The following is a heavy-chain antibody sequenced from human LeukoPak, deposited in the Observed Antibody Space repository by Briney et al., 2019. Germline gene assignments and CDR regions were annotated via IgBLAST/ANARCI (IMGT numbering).Heavy chain of an antibody. CDR3: AKDTEIAAAGTTPFDY. J-gene: IGHJ4*02. D-gene: IGHD6-13*01. Sequence: PGGSLRLSCAASGFTFDDYAMHWVRQVPGKGLEWVSSISWNSGSIVYADSVKGRFTISRDNAKNSLYLQMNSLRAEDTALYYCAKDTEIAAAGTTPFDYWGQGTLVTVSS. CDR1: GFTFDDYA. CDR2: ISWNSGSI. V-gene: IGHV3-9*01.